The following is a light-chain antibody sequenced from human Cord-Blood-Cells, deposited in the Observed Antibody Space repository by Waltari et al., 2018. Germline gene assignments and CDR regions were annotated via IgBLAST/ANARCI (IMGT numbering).Light chain of an antibody. V-gene: IGKV4-1*01. CDR3: QQYYSAPIT. Sequence: DILMTQSPDSLAVSLGGRPTINCKSSQSVLYSSNNKNYLAWYQQKPGQPPKLLIYWASTRESGVPDRFSGSGSGTDFTLTISSLQAEDVAVYYCQQYYSAPITFGQGTRLEIK. CDR1: QSVLYSSNNKNY. CDR2: WAS. J-gene: IGKJ5*01.